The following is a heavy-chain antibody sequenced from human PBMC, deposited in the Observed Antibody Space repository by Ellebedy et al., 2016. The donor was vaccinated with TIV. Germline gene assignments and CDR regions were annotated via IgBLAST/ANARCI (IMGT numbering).Heavy chain of an antibody. J-gene: IGHJ4*02. D-gene: IGHD6-13*01. CDR3: ANVYSSTWADS. V-gene: IGHV3-23*01. Sequence: GESLKISCAASGFTFSNYAMSWVRQAPGKGLEWVSAFSRSGGSTYYAGSVKGRFTISRDNSKDTLYLQMNSLRAEDTAAYYCANVYSSTWADSWGQGTLVTVSS. CDR1: GFTFSNYA. CDR2: FSRSGGST.